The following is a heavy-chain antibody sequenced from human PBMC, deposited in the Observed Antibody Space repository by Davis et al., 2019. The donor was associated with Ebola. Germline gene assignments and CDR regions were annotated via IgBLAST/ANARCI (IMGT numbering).Heavy chain of an antibody. CDR3: ARGRGVRGVIITGYYYYGMDV. V-gene: IGHV4-34*01. CDR2: INHSGST. D-gene: IGHD3-10*01. CDR1: GGSISSYY. J-gene: IGHJ6*02. Sequence: SETLSLTCTVSGGSISSYYWSWIRQPPGKGLEWIGEINHSGSTNYNPSLKSRVTISVDTSKNQFSLKLSSVTAADTAVYYCARGRGVRGVIITGYYYYGMDVWGQGTTVTVSS.